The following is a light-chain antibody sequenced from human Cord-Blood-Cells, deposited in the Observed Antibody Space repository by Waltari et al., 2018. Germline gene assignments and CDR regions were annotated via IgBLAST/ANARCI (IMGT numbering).Light chain of an antibody. CDR1: SSDVGGYNH. Sequence: QSALTQPPSASGSPGQPVPLSCTGTSSDVGGYNHVPWYQQHPGKAPKLMIYEVSKRPSGVPDRFSGSKSGNTASLTVSGLQAEDEADYYCSSYAGSNNVVFGGGTKLTVL. CDR2: EVS. V-gene: IGLV2-8*01. CDR3: SSYAGSNNVV. J-gene: IGLJ2*01.